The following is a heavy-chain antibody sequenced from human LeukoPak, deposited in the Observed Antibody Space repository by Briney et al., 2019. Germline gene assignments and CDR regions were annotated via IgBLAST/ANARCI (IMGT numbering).Heavy chain of an antibody. CDR3: VRHLWETSVGTVGGPPSNYLDV. D-gene: IGHD1-26*01. Sequence: SETLSLTCTVCRDSVIGELPYWGWIRQPPGRGLEWIGSINYSGRTYYTSSLKSRVTITLDTSKNQFSLDLPSVPAAAAALYYCVRHLWETSVGTVGGPPSNYLDVWGRGTMVTVYS. J-gene: IGHJ6*03. CDR2: INYSGRT. V-gene: IGHV4-39*01. CDR1: RDSVIGELPY.